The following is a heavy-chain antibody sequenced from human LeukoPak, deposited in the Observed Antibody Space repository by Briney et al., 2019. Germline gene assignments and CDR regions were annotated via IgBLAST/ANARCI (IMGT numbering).Heavy chain of an antibody. CDR2: IYYSGST. D-gene: IGHD3-10*01. CDR1: GGSISSYY. Sequence: SETLSLTCTVSGGSISSYYWSWIRQPPRKGLGWIGYIYYSGSTNYNPSLKRRVTISVDTSKNQFSLKLSSVTAADTAVYYYARERGLLLFGEYDAFDIWGQGTMVTASS. V-gene: IGHV4-59*01. J-gene: IGHJ3*02. CDR3: ARERGLLLFGEYDAFDI.